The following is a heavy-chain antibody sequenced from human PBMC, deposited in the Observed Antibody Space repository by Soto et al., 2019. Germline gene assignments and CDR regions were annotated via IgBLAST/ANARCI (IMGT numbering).Heavy chain of an antibody. Sequence: SQTLSLTCAISGDSVSSNSAAWNWIRQSPSRGLEWLGRTYYRSKWYNDYAVSVKSRITINPDTSKNQFSLQLNSVTPEDTAVYYCARVAGGGYSGYDSWFDPWGQGTLVTVSS. CDR2: TYYRSKWYN. V-gene: IGHV6-1*01. CDR1: GDSVSSNSAA. J-gene: IGHJ5*02. CDR3: ARVAGGGYSGYDSWFDP. D-gene: IGHD5-12*01.